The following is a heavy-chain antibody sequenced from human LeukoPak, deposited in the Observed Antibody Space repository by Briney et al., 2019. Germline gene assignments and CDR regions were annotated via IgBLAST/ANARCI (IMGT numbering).Heavy chain of an antibody. CDR3: ARGGKGYWYCSGGSCYLFDY. CDR1: GGSFSGYY. Sequence: SETLSLTCAAYGGSFSGYYWSWIRQPSGKGLEWIGEINHSGSTNYNPSLKSRVTISVDTSKNQFSLKLSSVTAADTAVYYCARGGKGYWYCSGGSCYLFDYWGQGTLVTVSS. D-gene: IGHD2-15*01. J-gene: IGHJ4*02. CDR2: INHSGST. V-gene: IGHV4-34*01.